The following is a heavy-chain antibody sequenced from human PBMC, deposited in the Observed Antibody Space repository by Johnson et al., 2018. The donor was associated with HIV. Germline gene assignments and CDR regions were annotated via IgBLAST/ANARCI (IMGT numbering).Heavy chain of an antibody. CDR3: ARDDSSSNGRAFDI. Sequence: QVQLVESGGGVIRPGGSLRLSCVASGFTFSDYYMSWIRQAPGKGLEWVSYISGSGSYRDYSDSVKGRFTISRDNSKNTLYVQMNSLRAEDTAVYYCARDDSSSNGRAFDIWGQGTMVTVSS. CDR1: GFTFSDYY. J-gene: IGHJ3*02. V-gene: IGHV3-11*06. D-gene: IGHD6-6*01. CDR2: ISGSGSYR.